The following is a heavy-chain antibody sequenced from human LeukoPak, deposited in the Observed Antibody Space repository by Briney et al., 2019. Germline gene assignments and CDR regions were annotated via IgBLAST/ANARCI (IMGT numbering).Heavy chain of an antibody. CDR1: GFTFSTHW. CDR2: IKEDGGEK. J-gene: IGHJ4*02. Sequence: PGGSLRLSCAASGFTFSTHWMSWVRQAPGKGLEWVANIKEDGGEKYYVDSVKGRFTISRGNAKNSLYLQMSSLRAEDTAVYYCARADYYGSGSYYWKWGQGTLVTVSS. D-gene: IGHD3-10*01. CDR3: ARADYYGSGSYYWK. V-gene: IGHV3-7*01.